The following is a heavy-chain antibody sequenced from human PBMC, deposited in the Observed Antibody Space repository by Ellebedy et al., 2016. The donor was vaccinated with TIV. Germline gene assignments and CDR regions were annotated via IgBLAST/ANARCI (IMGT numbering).Heavy chain of an antibody. CDR2: IYYSGST. CDR1: GGSVSSGSYY. V-gene: IGHV4-61*01. CDR3: ARTVPAAIHYFDC. D-gene: IGHD2-2*02. J-gene: IGHJ4*02. Sequence: SETLSLTCTVSGGSVSSGSYYWSWIRQPPGKGLEWIGYIYYSGSTNYNPSLKSRVTLSVDTSKNQFSLKLSSVTAADTAVYYCARTVPAAIHYFDCWGQGTLVTVSS.